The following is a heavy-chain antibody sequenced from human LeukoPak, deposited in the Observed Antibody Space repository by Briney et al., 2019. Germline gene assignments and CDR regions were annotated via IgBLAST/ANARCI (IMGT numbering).Heavy chain of an antibody. CDR1: GGSISSGGYY. CDR2: INHSGST. V-gene: IGHV4-39*07. Sequence: SETLSLTCTVSGGSISSGGYYWSWIRQPPGKGLEWIGEINHSGSTNYNPSLKSRVTISVDTSKNQFSLKLSSVTAADTAVYYCARGPYERYCSSTSCYRRGNYYGMDVWGQGTTVTVSS. CDR3: ARGPYERYCSSTSCYRRGNYYGMDV. J-gene: IGHJ6*02. D-gene: IGHD2-2*02.